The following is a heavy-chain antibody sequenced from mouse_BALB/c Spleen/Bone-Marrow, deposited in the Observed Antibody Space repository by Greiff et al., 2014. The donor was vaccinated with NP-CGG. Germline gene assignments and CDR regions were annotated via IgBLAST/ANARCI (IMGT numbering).Heavy chain of an antibody. J-gene: IGHJ3*01. CDR2: IPPGSGIT. CDR1: GYTFTSYW. D-gene: IGHD1-1*01. CDR3: ARGSYYYGSSSPWFAY. Sequence: DLVKPGASVKLSCKASGYTFTSYWINWIKQRPGQGLEWIGRIPPGSGITYYNEMFKGKATLTVDTSSTTAYIQLSSLSSEDSAVHFCARGSYYYGSSSPWFAYWGQGTLVTVSA. V-gene: IGHV1S41*01.